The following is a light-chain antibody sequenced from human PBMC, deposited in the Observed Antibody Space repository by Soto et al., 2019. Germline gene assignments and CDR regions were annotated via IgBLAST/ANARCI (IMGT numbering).Light chain of an antibody. Sequence: DIQMTQSPSSLSASVGDRVTTTCRASQSISNFLNWYQQKPGKPPKLLIYAASSLQCGVPSRFSGGGSGTDFTLTITSLQPEDFATYYCQQSYRTPQAFGQGTKVEIE. J-gene: IGKJ1*01. CDR2: AAS. CDR3: QQSYRTPQA. CDR1: QSISNF. V-gene: IGKV1-39*01.